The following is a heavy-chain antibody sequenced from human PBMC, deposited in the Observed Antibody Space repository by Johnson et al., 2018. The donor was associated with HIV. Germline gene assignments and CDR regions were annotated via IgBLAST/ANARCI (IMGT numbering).Heavy chain of an antibody. Sequence: VESGGGLIQPGGSLRLSCAASGFTVSSNYMSWVRQAPGKGLEWVSVIYSGGSTYYADSVKGRFTLSRDNSKNTLYLQMNSLRAEDTAVYYCAREDGDSSSWAGAFDIWGQGTMVTVSS. CDR3: AREDGDSSSWAGAFDI. CDR2: IYSGGST. D-gene: IGHD6-13*01. V-gene: IGHV3-53*01. J-gene: IGHJ3*02. CDR1: GFTVSSNY.